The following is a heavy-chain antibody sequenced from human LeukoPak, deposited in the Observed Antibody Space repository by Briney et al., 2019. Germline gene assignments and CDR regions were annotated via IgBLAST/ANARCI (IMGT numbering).Heavy chain of an antibody. Sequence: ASVKVSCKASGYTFSSYNINWVRQAPGQGLEWVGWVSGYNGMANHAQRLQGRVTMTTDTSTTTAYMELGSLRSDDTAVYYCARSIASTYDAFDIWGQGTMVTVSS. CDR1: GYTFSSYN. CDR2: VSGYNGMA. D-gene: IGHD2-21*01. J-gene: IGHJ3*02. V-gene: IGHV1-18*01. CDR3: ARSIASTYDAFDI.